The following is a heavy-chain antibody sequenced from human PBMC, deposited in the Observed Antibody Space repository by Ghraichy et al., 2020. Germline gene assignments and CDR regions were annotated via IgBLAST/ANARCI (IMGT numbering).Heavy chain of an antibody. D-gene: IGHD3-10*01. CDR1: GFTFSSYG. Sequence: GESLNISCAASGFTFSSYGMHWVRQAPGKGLEWVALIYYDGNNKYYADSVKGRFTISRDNSKNTLYLQMNSLRAEDTAVYYCARDRGQYGSGLMGVWGQGTTVTVS. V-gene: IGHV3-33*01. J-gene: IGHJ6*02. CDR2: IYYDGNNK. CDR3: ARDRGQYGSGLMGV.